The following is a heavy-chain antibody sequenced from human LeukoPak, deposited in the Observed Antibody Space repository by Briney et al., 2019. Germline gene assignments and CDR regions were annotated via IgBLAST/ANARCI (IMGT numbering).Heavy chain of an antibody. V-gene: IGHV3-30*18. CDR1: GFTFSSYG. Sequence: GGSLRLSCAASGFTFSSYGMHWVRQAPGKGLEWVAVISYDGSNKYYADSVKGRFTISRDNSKNTLYLQMNSLRAEETAVYYCAKDMGYCSSTSCPLDYWGQGTLVTVSS. D-gene: IGHD2-2*01. J-gene: IGHJ4*02. CDR2: ISYDGSNK. CDR3: AKDMGYCSSTSCPLDY.